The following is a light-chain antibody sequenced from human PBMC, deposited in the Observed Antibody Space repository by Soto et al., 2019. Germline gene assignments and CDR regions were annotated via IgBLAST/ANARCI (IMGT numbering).Light chain of an antibody. V-gene: IGLV2-23*02. CDR1: SSDVGGHNF. J-gene: IGLJ1*01. CDR2: SVS. Sequence: QSVLTQPASVSGSPGQSITISCTGTSSDVGGHNFVSWYQHHPGKAPKLMIFSVSNRPPGVSNRFSGSKSGNTASLTISGLQAEDEADYYCCSYAGSSTFVFGTGTKVTVL. CDR3: CSYAGSSTFV.